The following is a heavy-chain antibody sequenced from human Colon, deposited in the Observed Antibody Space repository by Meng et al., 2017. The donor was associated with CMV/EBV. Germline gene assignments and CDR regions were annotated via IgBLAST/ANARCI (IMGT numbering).Heavy chain of an antibody. Sequence: GGSLRLSCAASGFTFSSYSMNWVRQAPGKGLEWVSYISSSSSSTFYADSVKGRFTVSRDNAKNSMYLQMNGLRVEDTGVYYCAHSTKEDYDLWSGYYGYGMDVWGQGTTVTVSS. J-gene: IGHJ6*02. D-gene: IGHD3-3*01. CDR1: GFTFSSYS. CDR2: ISSSSSST. CDR3: AHSTKEDYDLWSGYYGYGMDV. V-gene: IGHV3-48*04.